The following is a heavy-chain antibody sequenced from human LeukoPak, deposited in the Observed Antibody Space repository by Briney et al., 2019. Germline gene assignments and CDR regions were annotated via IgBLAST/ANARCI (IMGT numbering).Heavy chain of an antibody. CDR2: IIPIFGTA. CDR3: ARDGYCSGGSCYSEYFQH. D-gene: IGHD2-15*01. J-gene: IGHJ1*01. Sequence: SVKVSCKASGGTFSSYAISWVRQAPGQGLEWMGGIIPIFGTANYAQKFQGRVTITADESTSTAYMELSSLRSEDTAVYYCARDGYCSGGSCYSEYFQHWGQAPWSPSPQ. CDR1: GGTFSSYA. V-gene: IGHV1-69*13.